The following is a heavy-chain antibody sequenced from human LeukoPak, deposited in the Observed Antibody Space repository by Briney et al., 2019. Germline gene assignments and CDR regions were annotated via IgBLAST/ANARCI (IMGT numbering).Heavy chain of an antibody. D-gene: IGHD5-12*01. CDR2: IYHSGST. CDR1: GGSISSSNW. Sequence: SGTLSLTCAVSGGSISSSNWWSWVRQPPGKGLEWIGEIYHSGSTNYNPSLKSRVTISVDTSKNQFSLKLSSVTAADTAVYYCARDRGRNSGYDLFDYWGQGTLVTVSS. V-gene: IGHV4-4*02. J-gene: IGHJ4*02. CDR3: ARDRGRNSGYDLFDY.